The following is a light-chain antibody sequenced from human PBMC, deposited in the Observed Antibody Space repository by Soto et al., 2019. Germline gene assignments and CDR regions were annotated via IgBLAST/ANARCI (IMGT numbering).Light chain of an antibody. J-gene: IGLJ1*01. CDR1: SSDVGGYDY. CDR2: EVS. CDR3: SSYAVNTKGV. Sequence: QSALTQPPSASGSPGQSVTISCTGTSSDVGGYDYVSWYQQHPGKAPKLMIFEVSKRPSGVPDRFSGSKSGNTASLTVSGLQAEDEADYYCSSYAVNTKGVFGTGTKLTVL. V-gene: IGLV2-8*01.